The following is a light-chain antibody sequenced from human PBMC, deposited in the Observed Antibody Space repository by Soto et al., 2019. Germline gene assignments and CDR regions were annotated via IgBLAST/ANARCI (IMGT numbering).Light chain of an antibody. CDR2: GAY. CDR1: QSVISTY. V-gene: IGKV3-20*01. J-gene: IGKJ1*01. Sequence: EIVLAQSPGPPALSPGERAPPSRRASQSVISTYLAWYQQKPGQAHRLLIYGAYSRATGIQDRFSGSGSGTDFTLTIRSLQPDDFATYYCQQYNSYSGTFGQGTKVDIK. CDR3: QQYNSYSGT.